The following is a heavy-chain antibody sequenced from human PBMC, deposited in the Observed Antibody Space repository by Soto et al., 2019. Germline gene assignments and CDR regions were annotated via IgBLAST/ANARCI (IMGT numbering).Heavy chain of an antibody. Sequence: QVQLQESGPGLVKPSETLSLTCTVSGGSISSGGYYWSWIRQHPGQGLEWIGYIYYSGSTYYNPSLKSRVTISVDTSKNQFSLKLSSVTAADTAIYYCARDSPITMVGPVQNWFDPWGQGTLVTVSS. CDR2: IYYSGST. CDR1: GGSISSGGYY. V-gene: IGHV4-31*03. D-gene: IGHD3-10*01. J-gene: IGHJ5*02. CDR3: ARDSPITMVGPVQNWFDP.